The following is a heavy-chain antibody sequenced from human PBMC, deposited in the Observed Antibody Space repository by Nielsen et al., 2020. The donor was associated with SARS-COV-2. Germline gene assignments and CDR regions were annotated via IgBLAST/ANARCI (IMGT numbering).Heavy chain of an antibody. CDR2: IYFSGRT. V-gene: IGHV4-31*03. Sequence: SETLSLTCTVSGGSISSGGYYWSWIRHHPGKGLEWIRYIYFSGRTCYNPSLKSRVTISVDTSKNQFSLSLRSVTAADTAVYYCARESSGYDHYNYGMDVWGQGITVTVSS. CDR1: GGSISSGGYY. J-gene: IGHJ6*02. D-gene: IGHD5-12*01. CDR3: ARESSGYDHYNYGMDV.